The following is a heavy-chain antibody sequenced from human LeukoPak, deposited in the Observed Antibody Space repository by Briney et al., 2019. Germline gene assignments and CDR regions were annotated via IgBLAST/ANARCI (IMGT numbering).Heavy chain of an antibody. D-gene: IGHD1-26*01. CDR2: INPSGGST. V-gene: IGHV1-46*01. Sequence: GASVKVSCKASGYTFTSYYMHWVRQAPGQGLEWMGIINPSGGSTSYAQKFQGRVTMTRNTSTSTVYMELSSLRSEDTAVYYCARAEVGATLPDYWGQGTLVTVSS. CDR3: ARAEVGATLPDY. J-gene: IGHJ4*02. CDR1: GYTFTSYY.